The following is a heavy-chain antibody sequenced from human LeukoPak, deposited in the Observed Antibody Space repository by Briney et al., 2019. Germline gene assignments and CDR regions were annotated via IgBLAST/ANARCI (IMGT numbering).Heavy chain of an antibody. Sequence: GGSLRLSCAASGFTFSSSWMTWVRQAPGKGLEWVASINQDGGEIHYVDSVKGRFTISRDNAKNSLYLQMNSLTAEDTAVYYCAKDDAWLQYGNWGRGTLVTVSS. J-gene: IGHJ4*02. CDR3: AKDDAWLQYGN. V-gene: IGHV3-7*03. CDR2: INQDGGEI. D-gene: IGHD5-24*01. CDR1: GFTFSSSW.